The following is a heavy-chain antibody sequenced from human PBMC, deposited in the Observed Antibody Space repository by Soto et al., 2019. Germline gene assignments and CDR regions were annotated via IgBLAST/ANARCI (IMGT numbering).Heavy chain of an antibody. J-gene: IGHJ4*02. CDR1: GGSISSYY. CDR3: ASSDCSSNSCYGGDFDD. D-gene: IGHD2-2*01. V-gene: IGHV4-59*01. Sequence: QVQLQESGPGLVKPSETLSLTCTVSGGSISSYYWGWVRQPPGKGRELIGYIYYSGSTNYNPSLKSPVTITVDTSKYQFPLKMSSGADADTAVYYCASSDCSSNSCYGGDFDDWGQGTLVTVSS. CDR2: IYYSGST.